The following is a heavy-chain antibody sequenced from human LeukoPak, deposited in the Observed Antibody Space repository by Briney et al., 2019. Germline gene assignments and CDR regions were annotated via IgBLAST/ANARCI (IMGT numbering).Heavy chain of an antibody. D-gene: IGHD6-13*01. V-gene: IGHV4-59*01. CDR2: IYYSGST. CDR3: ARYQTPIAAAGSRYAFDI. Sequence: SETLSLTCTVSGSSISSYYWSWIRQPPGKGLEWIGYIYYSGSTNYNPSLKSRVTMSVDTSKNQFSLKPSSVTAADTAVYYCARYQTPIAAAGSRYAFDIWGQGTMVTVSS. CDR1: GSSISSYY. J-gene: IGHJ3*02.